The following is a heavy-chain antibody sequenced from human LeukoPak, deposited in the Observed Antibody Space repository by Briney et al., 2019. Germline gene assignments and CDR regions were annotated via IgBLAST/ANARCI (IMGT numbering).Heavy chain of an antibody. D-gene: IGHD5-24*01. CDR2: ISTYNGYT. Sequence: GASLKVSCKASGYTFTSYGISWVRQAPGQGLEWMGWISTYNGYTYYAQNLQGRVTMTTDTSTRTAYMELRSLRSDDTAVYYCARARGWDGYNYFDYWGQGTLVTVSS. CDR3: ARARGWDGYNYFDY. J-gene: IGHJ4*02. V-gene: IGHV1-18*01. CDR1: GYTFTSYG.